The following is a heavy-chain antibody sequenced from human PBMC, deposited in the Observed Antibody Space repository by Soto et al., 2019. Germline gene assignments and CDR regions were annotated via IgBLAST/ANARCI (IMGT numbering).Heavy chain of an antibody. J-gene: IGHJ4*02. V-gene: IGHV1-18*04. CDR2: ISAYNGNT. Sequence: ASAKVFSKASGYTFTSYGISCVRQAPGQGLEWMGWISAYNGNTNYAQKLQGRVTMTTDTSTSTAYMELRSLRSDDTAVYYCARITVRGVVDYWGQGTLVTVSS. D-gene: IGHD3-10*01. CDR3: ARITVRGVVDY. CDR1: GYTFTSYG.